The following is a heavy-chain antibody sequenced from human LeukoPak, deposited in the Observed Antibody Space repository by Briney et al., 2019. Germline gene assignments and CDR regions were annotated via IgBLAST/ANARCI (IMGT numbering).Heavy chain of an antibody. CDR3: ARRPRILRFLEWLLDYFDY. Sequence: MSSETLSLTCAVYGGSFSGYYWSWIRQPPGKGREWSGEINHSGSTNYNPSLKSRVTISVDTSKNQFSLKLSSVTAADTAVYYCARRPRILRFLEWLLDYFDYWGQGTLVTVSS. CDR2: INHSGST. CDR1: GGSFSGYY. J-gene: IGHJ4*02. D-gene: IGHD3-3*01. V-gene: IGHV4-34*01.